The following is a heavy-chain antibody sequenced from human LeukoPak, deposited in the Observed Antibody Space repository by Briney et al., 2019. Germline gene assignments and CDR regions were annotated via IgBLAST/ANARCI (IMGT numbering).Heavy chain of an antibody. J-gene: IGHJ6*03. CDR3: ARHTSGMSYYYYYMDV. CDR1: GGSISGSSYY. Sequence: SETLSLTCTVSGGSISGSSYYWGWLRQPPGKGLEWIGSIYYSGSTYYNPSLKSRVTISVDTSKNQFSLKLSYVTAADTAVYYCARHTSGMSYYYYYMDVWGKGTTVTISS. CDR2: IYYSGST. D-gene: IGHD1-14*01. V-gene: IGHV4-39*01.